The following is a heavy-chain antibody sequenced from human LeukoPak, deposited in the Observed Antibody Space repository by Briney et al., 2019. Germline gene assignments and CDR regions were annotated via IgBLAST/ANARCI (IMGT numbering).Heavy chain of an antibody. J-gene: IGHJ4*02. D-gene: IGHD6-19*01. CDR1: GYTFTSYY. Sequence: ASVKVSCKASGYTFTSYYMHWVRQAPGQGLEWMGLINPSGGSTSYAQKFQGRVTMTRDMSTSTVYMELSRLRSEDTAVYYCATYIAVAGFRRLPQQYYFDYWGQGTLVTVSS. CDR3: ATYIAVAGFRRLPQQYYFDY. V-gene: IGHV1-46*01. CDR2: INPSGGST.